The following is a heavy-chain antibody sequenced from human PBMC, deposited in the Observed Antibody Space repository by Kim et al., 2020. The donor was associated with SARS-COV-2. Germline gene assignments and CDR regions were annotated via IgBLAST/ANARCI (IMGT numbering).Heavy chain of an antibody. CDR1: GFIFSDFG. J-gene: IGHJ4*02. V-gene: IGHV3-21*06. D-gene: IGHD6-13*01. CDR3: ARGYSSSWYSSDY. Sequence: GGSLRLSCAASGFIFSDFGMTWVRQAPGKGLEWVSSIGSSGAYLYYADSVKGRFTISRDNAKNLLWLQMNSLRAEDTAIYYCARGYSSSWYSSDYWGQGILVTVSS. CDR2: IGSSGAYL.